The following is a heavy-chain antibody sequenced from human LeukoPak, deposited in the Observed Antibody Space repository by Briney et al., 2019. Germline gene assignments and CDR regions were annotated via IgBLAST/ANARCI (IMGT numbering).Heavy chain of an antibody. V-gene: IGHV3-74*01. CDR1: GFTFSSYW. D-gene: IGHD2-21*01. Sequence: GASLRLSCAASGFTFSSYWMHWVRQAPGKGLVWVSRIKSDGSSTSYADSVKGRFTISRDNAKNTLYLQMNSLRAEGTAVYYCARDPGGGGAKGHNWFDPWGQGTLVTVSS. CDR3: ARDPGGGGAKGHNWFDP. CDR2: IKSDGSST. J-gene: IGHJ5*02.